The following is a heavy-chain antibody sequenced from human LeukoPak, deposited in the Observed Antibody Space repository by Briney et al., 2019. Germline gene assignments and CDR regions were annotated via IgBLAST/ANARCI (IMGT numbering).Heavy chain of an antibody. CDR2: IYHSGST. Sequence: SETLSLTCTVSGGSISSGGYYWSWIRQPPGKGLEWIGEIYHSGSTNYNPSLKSRVTISVDKSKNQFSLKLSSVTAADTAVYYCAGLSESGSESDYWGQGTLVSVSS. CDR1: GGSISSGGYY. V-gene: IGHV4-30-2*01. CDR3: AGLSESGSESDY. J-gene: IGHJ4*02. D-gene: IGHD3-10*01.